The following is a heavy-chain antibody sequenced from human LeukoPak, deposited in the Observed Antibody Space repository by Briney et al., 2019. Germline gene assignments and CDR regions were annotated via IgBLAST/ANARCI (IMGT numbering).Heavy chain of an antibody. CDR1: GYTFTSYG. D-gene: IGHD6-19*01. V-gene: IGHV1-18*01. Sequence: ASVKVSFKASGYTFTSYGISWVRQAPGQGLEWMGWVSAYNGNTNYAQKLQGRVTMATDTSTSTAYMELRSLRSDDTAVYYCARVSGNSGWYRSNDAFDIWGQGTMVTVSS. CDR2: VSAYNGNT. J-gene: IGHJ3*02. CDR3: ARVSGNSGWYRSNDAFDI.